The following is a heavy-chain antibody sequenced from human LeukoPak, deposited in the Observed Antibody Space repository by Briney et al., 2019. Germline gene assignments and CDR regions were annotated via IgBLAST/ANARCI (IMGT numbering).Heavy chain of an antibody. CDR2: IKQDGSEK. J-gene: IGHJ3*02. V-gene: IGHV3-7*01. Sequence: PGGSLRLSCAASGFTFSSYWMSWVRQAPGKGLEWVANIKQDGSEKYYVDSVKGRFTISRDNAKNSLYLQMNSLRAEDTAVYYCAKGGQRRAPDAFDIWGQGTMVTVSS. CDR3: AKGGQRRAPDAFDI. CDR1: GFTFSSYW.